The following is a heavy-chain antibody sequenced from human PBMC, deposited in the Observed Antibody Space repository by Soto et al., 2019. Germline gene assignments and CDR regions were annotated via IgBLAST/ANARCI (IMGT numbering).Heavy chain of an antibody. CDR2: ILASGDV. J-gene: IGHJ6*02. D-gene: IGHD3-10*01. Sequence: EEELVESGGGLVQPGRSLRLSCAPSGFTLRDSAMHWVRQVPGGGLEWVSGILASGDVGYVDSVKGRFTTSRDAAESSLHQRMNILKTADMASYSWVRDTSSGDADVGGQGTTVTVSS. V-gene: IGHV3-9*03. CDR1: GFTLRDSA. CDR3: VRDTSSGDADV.